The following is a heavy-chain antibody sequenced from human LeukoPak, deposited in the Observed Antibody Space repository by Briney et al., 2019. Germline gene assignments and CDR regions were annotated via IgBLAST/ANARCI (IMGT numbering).Heavy chain of an antibody. Sequence: GGSLRLSCAASGFTFSSYGMHGVRQAPGKGLEWVAVISYDGSNKYYADSVKGRFTISRDNSKNTLYLQMNSLRAEDTAVYYCAKGEGAHFDYWGQGTLVTVSS. V-gene: IGHV3-30*18. J-gene: IGHJ4*02. CDR2: ISYDGSNK. CDR3: AKGEGAHFDY. D-gene: IGHD1-26*01. CDR1: GFTFSSYG.